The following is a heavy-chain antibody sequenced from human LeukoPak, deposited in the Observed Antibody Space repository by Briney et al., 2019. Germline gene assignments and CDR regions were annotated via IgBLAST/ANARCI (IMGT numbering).Heavy chain of an antibody. CDR1: GFTFSSYA. D-gene: IGHD2-8*01. CDR2: ISYDGSNK. CDR3: AREYCTNGVCSSFDY. J-gene: IGHJ4*02. Sequence: GGSLRLSCAASGFTFSSYAMHWVRQAPGKGLEWVAVISYDGSNKYYADSVKGRFTISRDNSKNTLYLQMNSLRAEDTAVYYCAREYCTNGVCSSFDYWGQGTLVTVSS. V-gene: IGHV3-30*04.